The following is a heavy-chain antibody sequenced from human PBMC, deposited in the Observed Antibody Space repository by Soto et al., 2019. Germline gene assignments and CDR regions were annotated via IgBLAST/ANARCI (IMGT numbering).Heavy chain of an antibody. CDR1: GFTISSYA. Sequence: GGSLRLSCAASGFTISSYAMSWVRQAPGKGLEWVSSISSAGVSTYYADSVKGRFTITRDNSRNTIYLQMNTLRAEDTAVYYCAKKMWVSSSGPSFDYWGQGTLVTVSS. D-gene: IGHD6-19*01. CDR3: AKKMWVSSSGPSFDY. CDR2: ISSAGVST. V-gene: IGHV3-23*01. J-gene: IGHJ4*02.